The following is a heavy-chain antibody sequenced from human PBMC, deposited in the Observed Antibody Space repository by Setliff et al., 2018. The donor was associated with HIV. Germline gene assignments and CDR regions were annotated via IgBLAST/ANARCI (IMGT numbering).Heavy chain of an antibody. CDR3: ARGPLYGYDRGYFDY. D-gene: IGHD5-12*01. V-gene: IGHV1-69*13. Sequence: SVKVSCKASGGIFNTYGMNWVRQAPGQGLEWTGGIIPIARAPNYAQKFQDRVTITADESTTTVYMEVRSLKSEDTALYYCARGPLYGYDRGYFDYWGQGTLVTVSS. J-gene: IGHJ4*02. CDR2: IIPIARAP. CDR1: GGIFNTYG.